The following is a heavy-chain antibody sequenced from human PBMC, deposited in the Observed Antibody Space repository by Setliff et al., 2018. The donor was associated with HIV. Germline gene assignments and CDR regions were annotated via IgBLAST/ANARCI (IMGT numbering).Heavy chain of an antibody. D-gene: IGHD3-10*01. CDR1: GGSISSYY. CDR3: ARGAELLWFGELHNIPYFDY. Sequence: LSLTCTVSGGSISSYYWSWIRQPPGKVLEWIGYIYYSGSTNYNPSLKSRVTISVDTSKNQFSLKLSSVTAADTAVYYCARGAELLWFGELHNIPYFDYWGQGTLVTVSS. V-gene: IGHV4-59*01. J-gene: IGHJ4*02. CDR2: IYYSGST.